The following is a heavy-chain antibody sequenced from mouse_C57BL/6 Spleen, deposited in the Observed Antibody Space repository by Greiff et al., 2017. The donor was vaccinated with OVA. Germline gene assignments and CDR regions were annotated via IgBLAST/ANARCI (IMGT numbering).Heavy chain of an antibody. Sequence: QVHVKQPGAELVKPGASVKMSCKASGYTFTSYWITWVKQRPGQGLEWIGDIYPGSGSTNYNEKFKSKATLTVDTSSSTAYMQLSSLTSEDSAVYYCARYYGRYAMDYWGQGTSVTVSS. CDR1: GYTFTSYW. CDR2: IYPGSGST. J-gene: IGHJ4*01. D-gene: IGHD1-1*01. CDR3: ARYYGRYAMDY. V-gene: IGHV1-55*01.